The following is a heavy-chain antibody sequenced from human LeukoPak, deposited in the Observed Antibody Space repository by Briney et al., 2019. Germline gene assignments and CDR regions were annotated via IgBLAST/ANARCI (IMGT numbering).Heavy chain of an antibody. J-gene: IGHJ4*02. D-gene: IGHD4-17*01. CDR2: MSHSGNT. Sequence: SETLSLTCTVSGGSISSGGYYWSWIRQHPGKGLEWIGYMSHSGNTYHNPSLRSRLTISVDTSKNQFSLKLSSVTAADTAVYYCAREPNYGDSSGLDYWGQGTLVTVSS. CDR1: GGSISSGGYY. CDR3: AREPNYGDSSGLDY. V-gene: IGHV4-31*03.